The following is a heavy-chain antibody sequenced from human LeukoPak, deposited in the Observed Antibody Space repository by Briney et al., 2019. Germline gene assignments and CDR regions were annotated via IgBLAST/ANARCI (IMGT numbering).Heavy chain of an antibody. J-gene: IGHJ6*02. CDR3: ARGVIAAAVYYYYGMDV. D-gene: IGHD6-13*01. CDR1: GGSISSYY. V-gene: IGHV4-59*12. CDR2: IYYSGST. Sequence: SETLSLTCTVSGGSISSYYWSWIRQPPGKGLEWIGYIYYSGSTNYNPSLKSRVTISVDTSKNQFSLKLSSVTAADTAVYYCARGVIAAAVYYYYGMDVWGQGTTVTVSS.